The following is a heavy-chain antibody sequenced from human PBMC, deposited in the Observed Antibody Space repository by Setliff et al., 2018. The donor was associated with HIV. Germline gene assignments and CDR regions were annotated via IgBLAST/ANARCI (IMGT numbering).Heavy chain of an antibody. J-gene: IGHJ6*03. CDR2: INHSGST. Sequence: SETLSLTCAVYGGSFSGYYWSWIRQPPGKGLEWIGEINHSGSTNYNPSLKSRVTISVDTSKNQFSLRLSSVTAADTAVYYCARRGSGFFHYYYYMDVWGKGTTVTVSS. V-gene: IGHV4-34*01. CDR3: ARRGSGFFHYYYYMDV. CDR1: GGSFSGYY. D-gene: IGHD3-10*01.